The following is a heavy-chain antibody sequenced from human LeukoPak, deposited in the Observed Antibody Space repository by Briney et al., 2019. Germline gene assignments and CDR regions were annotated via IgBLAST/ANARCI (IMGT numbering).Heavy chain of an antibody. Sequence: SETLSLTCTVSGGSISSYYWSWIRQPPGKGLEWIGYIYYSWSTNYNPSLKSRVTISVDTSKNQFSLKLSSVTAADTAVYYCARRNPYCSSTSCYQSPWFDPWGQGTLVTVSS. CDR1: GGSISSYY. D-gene: IGHD2-2*01. J-gene: IGHJ5*02. CDR2: IYYSWST. V-gene: IGHV4-59*08. CDR3: ARRNPYCSSTSCYQSPWFDP.